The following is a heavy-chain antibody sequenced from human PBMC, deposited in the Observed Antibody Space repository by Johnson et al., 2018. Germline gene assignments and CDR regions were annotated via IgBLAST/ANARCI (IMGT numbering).Heavy chain of an antibody. D-gene: IGHD3-10*01. J-gene: IGHJ6*03. Sequence: QVQLQQWGAGLLKPSETLSLTCAVYGGSFSGYYWSWIRQPPGKGLEWIGEINHSGSTNYNPSLKSRVTISVDTSKSQFSLNMSSVTAADTAVYYWAREPISGSLYYYDMDVWGNGTTVTVSS. CDR2: INHSGST. V-gene: IGHV4-34*01. CDR3: AREPISGSLYYYDMDV. CDR1: GGSFSGYY.